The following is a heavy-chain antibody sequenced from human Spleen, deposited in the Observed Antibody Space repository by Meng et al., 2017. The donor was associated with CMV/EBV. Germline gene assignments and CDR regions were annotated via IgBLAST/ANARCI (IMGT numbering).Heavy chain of an antibody. CDR1: GGSFSGYY. CDR2: INNSEST. V-gene: IGHV4-34*01. Sequence: LTCAGYGGSFSGYYWSWIRQPPGKGLEWIGEINNSESTKYNPSLKSRVTISVDTSKNQFSLKLSSVTAADTAVYYCARALAVAGKYDYWGQGTLVTVSS. D-gene: IGHD6-19*01. CDR3: ARALAVAGKYDY. J-gene: IGHJ4*02.